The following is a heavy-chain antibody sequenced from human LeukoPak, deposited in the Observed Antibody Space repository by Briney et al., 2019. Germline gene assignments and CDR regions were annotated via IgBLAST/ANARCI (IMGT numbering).Heavy chain of an antibody. D-gene: IGHD3-3*01. CDR2: INHSGST. V-gene: IGHV4-34*01. CDR1: GGSLSGYY. J-gene: IGHJ4*02. Sequence: SETLSLTCAVYGGSLSGYYWSWIRQPPGKGPEWIGEINHSGSTNYNPSLKSRVTISVDTSKNQFSLKLSSVTAADTAVYYCARGRYDFWSGYSTRPFFGYWGQGTLVTVSS. CDR3: ARGRYDFWSGYSTRPFFGY.